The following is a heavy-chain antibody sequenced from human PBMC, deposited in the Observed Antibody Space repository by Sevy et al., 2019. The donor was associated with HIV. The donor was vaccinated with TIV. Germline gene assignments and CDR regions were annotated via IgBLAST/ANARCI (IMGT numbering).Heavy chain of an antibody. J-gene: IGHJ5*02. V-gene: IGHV4-31*03. CDR2: IFHTGGT. Sequence: SETLSLTCTVSGGSINSGDYYWSWIRQHPEKGLEWIGYIFHTGGTYYNRSFKSRATISVATSKNQFSLKLSLMTAADTAVYYCARGGTKGVWFDPWGQGTLVTVSS. CDR1: GGSINSGDYY. CDR3: ARGGTKGVWFDP. D-gene: IGHD3-16*01.